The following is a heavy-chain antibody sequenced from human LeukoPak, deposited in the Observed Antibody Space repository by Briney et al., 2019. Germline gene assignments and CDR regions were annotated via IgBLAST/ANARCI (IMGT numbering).Heavy chain of an antibody. CDR2: ISSNGGST. D-gene: IGHD5-24*01. J-gene: IGHJ3*02. CDR3: AKDLVRDGYQTGGPTI. Sequence: GGSLRLSCAASGFTFSSYAMHWVRQAPGKGLEYVSAISSNGGSTYYANSVKGRFTISRDNSKNTLYLQMNSLRAEDTAVYYCAKDLVRDGYQTGGPTIWGQGTMVTVSS. V-gene: IGHV3-64*01. CDR1: GFTFSSYA.